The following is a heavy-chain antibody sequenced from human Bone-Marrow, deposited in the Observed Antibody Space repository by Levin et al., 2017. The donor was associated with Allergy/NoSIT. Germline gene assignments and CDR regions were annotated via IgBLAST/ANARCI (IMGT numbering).Heavy chain of an antibody. J-gene: IGHJ3*02. D-gene: IGHD2-21*01. V-gene: IGHV5-51*01. CDR3: ARQFPVFNI. CDR1: GDGFTNYW. CDR2: IYPDDSDT. Sequence: AASVKVSCKGSGDGFTNYWIGWVRQKPGQGLEWMGRIYPDDSDTRYNPSFQGQVTISVDKSISTAFLQWTSLKASDTAMYYCARQFPVFNIWGQGTMVTVSS.